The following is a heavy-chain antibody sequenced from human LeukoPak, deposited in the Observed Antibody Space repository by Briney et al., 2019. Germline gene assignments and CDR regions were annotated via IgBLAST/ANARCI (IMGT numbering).Heavy chain of an antibody. CDR1: GGSFSGYY. J-gene: IGHJ4*02. CDR3: ARGGVDYGGVGGYFDY. D-gene: IGHD4-23*01. CDR2: ISHGGIT. Sequence: SETLSLTCAVCGGSFSGYYWSWIRQPPGKGLEWIGEISHGGITHYNPSLKSRVTISVDTSKNQFSLKLSSVTAADTAVYYCARGGVDYGGVGGYFDYWGQGILVTVSS. V-gene: IGHV4-34*01.